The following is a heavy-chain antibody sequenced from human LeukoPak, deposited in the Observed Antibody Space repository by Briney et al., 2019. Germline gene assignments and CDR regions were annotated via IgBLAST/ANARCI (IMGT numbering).Heavy chain of an antibody. CDR2: IYYSGST. CDR3: ARGALGAFDI. D-gene: IGHD7-27*01. V-gene: IGHV4-30-4*01. CDR1: GGSISSGDYY. J-gene: IGHJ3*02. Sequence: SETLSLTCTVSGGSISSGDYYLSWIRQPPGKGLEWIGYIYYSGSTYYNPSLKSRVTISVDTSKNQFSLKLSSVTAADTAVYYCARGALGAFDIWGQGTMVTVSS.